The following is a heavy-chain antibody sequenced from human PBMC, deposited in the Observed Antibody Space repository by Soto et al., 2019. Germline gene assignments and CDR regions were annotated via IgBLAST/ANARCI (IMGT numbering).Heavy chain of an antibody. V-gene: IGHV3-33*01. CDR1: GFTFSLYG. CDR3: ARGLRGISFYGMDV. CDR2: IWYDGSNK. Sequence: QVQLVESGGGVAQPGRSLRLSCAASGFTFSLYGMHWVRQAPGKGLEWVAVIWYDGSNKFYADSVKGRFTISRDNSKNTLYLQMNSLRDEDTAVYYCARGLRGISFYGMDVWGQGTTVIVSS. D-gene: IGHD3-16*01. J-gene: IGHJ6*02.